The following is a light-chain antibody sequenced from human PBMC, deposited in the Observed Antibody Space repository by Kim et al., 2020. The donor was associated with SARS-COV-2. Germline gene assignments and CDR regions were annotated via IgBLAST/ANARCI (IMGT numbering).Light chain of an antibody. Sequence: ASVGDQVTITCRASQGISNDLAWYQQKPGKVPKLLIYAASALRSGVPFRFSGSGSGTDFTLTISSLQPEDAASYYCQKYNGAPWAFGQGTKVDIK. CDR1: QGISND. V-gene: IGKV1-27*01. CDR3: QKYNGAPWA. J-gene: IGKJ1*01. CDR2: AAS.